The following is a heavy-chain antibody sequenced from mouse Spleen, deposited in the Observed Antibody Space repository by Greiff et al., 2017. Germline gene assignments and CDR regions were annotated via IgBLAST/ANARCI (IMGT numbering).Heavy chain of an antibody. D-gene: IGHD1-2*01. CDR1: GFNIKDDY. CDR3: TTSTRAIVDY. Sequence: VQLKQSGAELVRPGASVKLSCTASGFNIKDDYMHWVKQRPEQGLEWIGWIDPENGDTEYASKFQGKATITADTSSNTAYLQLSSLTSEDTAVYYCTTSTRAIVDYWGQGTSVTVSS. J-gene: IGHJ4*01. V-gene: IGHV14-4*01. CDR2: IDPENGDT.